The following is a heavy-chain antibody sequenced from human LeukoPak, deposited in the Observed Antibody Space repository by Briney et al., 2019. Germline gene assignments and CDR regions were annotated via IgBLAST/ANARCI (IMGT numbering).Heavy chain of an antibody. D-gene: IGHD5-12*01. J-gene: IGHJ6*03. CDR1: GDSISIHY. CDR3: ARGGGYSGYDFFYYYYMDV. CDR2: IQYSGST. V-gene: IGHV4-59*11. Sequence: SETLSLTCTVPGDSISIHYGSWIRQPPGKGPGWIEYIQYSGSTSSNPSLKSRVTISVDTYKNQFSLKLSSVTAADTAVYYCARGGGYSGYDFFYYYYMDVWGKGTTVTVSS.